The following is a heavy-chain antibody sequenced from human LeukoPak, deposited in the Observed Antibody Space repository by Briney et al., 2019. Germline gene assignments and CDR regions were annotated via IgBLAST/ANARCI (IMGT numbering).Heavy chain of an antibody. CDR3: ARGLLGIAAAGTGPFDY. V-gene: IGHV3-48*04. D-gene: IGHD6-13*01. J-gene: IGHJ4*02. CDR1: GFTFSSYS. CDR2: ISSSSSTI. Sequence: GGSLRLSCAASGFTFSSYSMNWVRQAPGKGLEWVSYISSSSSTIYYADSVKGRFTISRDNAKNSLYLQMNSLRAEDTAVYYCARGLLGIAAAGTGPFDYWGQGTLVTVSS.